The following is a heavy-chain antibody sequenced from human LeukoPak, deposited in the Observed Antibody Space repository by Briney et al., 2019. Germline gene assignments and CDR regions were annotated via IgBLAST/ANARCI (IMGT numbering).Heavy chain of an antibody. CDR3: TKAPTGGAPPPYYFDP. J-gene: IGHJ5*02. V-gene: IGHV3-30*18. Sequence: GGSLRLSCAASGFTFSNYGMHWVRQAPGKGLEWVAVISYDGDYKYYADTVKGRFTISRDNSKNTLHLQMNGLRAEDTAVYHCTKAPTGGAPPPYYFDPGGRGTLVAGAS. CDR2: ISYDGDYK. CDR1: GFTFSNYG. D-gene: IGHD1-26*01.